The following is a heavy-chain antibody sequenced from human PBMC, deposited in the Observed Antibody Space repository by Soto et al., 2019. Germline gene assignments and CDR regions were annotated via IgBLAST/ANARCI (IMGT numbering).Heavy chain of an antibody. CDR2: IVSDGSAI. CDR1: GFPFSFYG. D-gene: IGHD3-3*02. CDR3: ARDDAFDNENGFDM. J-gene: IGHJ3*02. V-gene: IGHV3-33*01. Sequence: SGGSLRLSCAVSGFPFSFYGFHWVRQSPGKGLEWLGVIVSDGSAIYHADSLEGRFFISRDNSKDILYLQMNSLRVEDTAVYYCARDDAFDNENGFDMWGQGTIVTVSS.